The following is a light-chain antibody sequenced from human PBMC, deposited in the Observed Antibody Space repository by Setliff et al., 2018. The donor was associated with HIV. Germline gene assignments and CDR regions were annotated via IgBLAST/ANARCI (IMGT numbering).Light chain of an antibody. Sequence: QSALPQPASVSGSPGQSITISCTGTSSDVGLYNFVSWYQQHPGKVPKLIIYDVTNRPSGISHRFSGAKSGNTASLTISGLQADDEADYYCSSFRTSRKFVFGTGTKGTVL. V-gene: IGLV2-14*01. CDR1: SSDVGLYNF. J-gene: IGLJ1*01. CDR2: DVT. CDR3: SSFRTSRKFV.